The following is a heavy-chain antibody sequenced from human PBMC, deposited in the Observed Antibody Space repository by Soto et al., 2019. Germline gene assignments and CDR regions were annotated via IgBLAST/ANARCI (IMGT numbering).Heavy chain of an antibody. CDR3: AREYYYDSSGGAFDI. D-gene: IGHD3-22*01. V-gene: IGHV1-2*04. CDR1: GYTFTGYY. CDR2: INPNSGGT. J-gene: IGHJ3*02. Sequence: ASMKVSCKASGYTFTGYYMHWVRQAPGQGLEWMGWINPNSGGTNYAQKFQGWVTMTRDTSISTAYMELSRLRSDDTAVYYCAREYYYDSSGGAFDIWGQGTMVTVSS.